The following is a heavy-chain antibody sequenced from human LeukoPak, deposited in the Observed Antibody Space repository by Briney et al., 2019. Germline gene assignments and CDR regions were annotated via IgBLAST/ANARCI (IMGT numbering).Heavy chain of an antibody. V-gene: IGHV3-23*01. Sequence: GGSLRLSCAASGFTFSSYAMSWVRQAPGKGLEWVSAISGSGGSTYYADSVKGRFTISRDNSKNTLYLQMNSLRAEDTAVYYCAKLIYSSSWYGENWFDPWGQGTLVTVSS. CDR3: AKLIYSSSWYGENWFDP. CDR2: ISGSGGST. J-gene: IGHJ5*02. D-gene: IGHD6-13*01. CDR1: GFTFSSYA.